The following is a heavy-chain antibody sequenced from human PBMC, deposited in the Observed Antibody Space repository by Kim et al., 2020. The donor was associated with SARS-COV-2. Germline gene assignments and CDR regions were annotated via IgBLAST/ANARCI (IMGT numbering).Heavy chain of an antibody. CDR3: ARLPHYYDSSGYIDY. Sequence: SVKVSCKASGGTFSSYAISWVRQAPGQGLEWMGGIIPIFGTANYAQKFQGRVTITADESTSTAYMELSSLRSEDTAVYYCARLPHYYDSSGYIDYWGQGTLVTVSS. CDR2: IIPIFGTA. V-gene: IGHV1-69*13. CDR1: GGTFSSYA. J-gene: IGHJ4*02. D-gene: IGHD3-22*01.